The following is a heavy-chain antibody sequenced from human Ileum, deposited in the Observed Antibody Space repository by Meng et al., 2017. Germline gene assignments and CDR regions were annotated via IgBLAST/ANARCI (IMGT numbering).Heavy chain of an antibody. V-gene: IGHV1-3*05. D-gene: IGHD1-1*01. CDR1: GYTFRNYP. CDR2: INAGNGNI. CDR3: ARENDNWNYFDY. J-gene: IGHJ4*02. Sequence: QVQLVQSGTEEKKVGASVQVSCTASGYTFRNYPLHWVRQAPGQRPEWRGWINAGNGNIKISQKFQGRITITSDTSATAYMELSSLRSEDTAVYFCARENDNWNYFDYWGQGSLVTVSS.